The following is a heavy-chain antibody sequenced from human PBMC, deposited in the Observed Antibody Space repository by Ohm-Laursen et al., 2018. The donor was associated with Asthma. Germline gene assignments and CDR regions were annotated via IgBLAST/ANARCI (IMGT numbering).Heavy chain of an antibody. J-gene: IGHJ4*02. V-gene: IGHV3-30*03. D-gene: IGHD2-15*01. CDR2: ISYDGSNK. Sequence: SLRLSCTASGFTFTSYDMHWVRQAPGKGLEWVAVISYDGSNKYYADSVKGRFTISRDNSKNTLYLQMNSLRAEDTAVYYCARDRTTRKYCSGGSCYPVWGQGTLVTVSS. CDR1: GFTFTSYD. CDR3: ARDRTTRKYCSGGSCYPV.